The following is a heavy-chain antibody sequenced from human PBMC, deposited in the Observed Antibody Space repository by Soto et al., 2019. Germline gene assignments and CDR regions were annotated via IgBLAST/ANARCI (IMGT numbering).Heavy chain of an antibody. D-gene: IGHD3-3*01. V-gene: IGHV2-5*02. J-gene: IGHJ4*02. CDR2: IYWDDDK. CDR3: AHRVLRTVFGLVTTTAIYFDF. CDR1: GFSLTTSGVG. Sequence: QITLNESGPTQVKPRQTLTLTCTFSGFSLTTSGVGVGWIRQSPGKAPEWLALIYWDDDKRYSPSLKSRLTFTKDTPKTQVVLTMADLDPADTATYYCAHRVLRTVFGLVTTTAIYFDFWGQGTPVAVSS.